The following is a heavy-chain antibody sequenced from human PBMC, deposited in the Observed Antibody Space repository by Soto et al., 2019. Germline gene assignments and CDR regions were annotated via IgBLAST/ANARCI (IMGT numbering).Heavy chain of an antibody. J-gene: IGHJ6*02. V-gene: IGHV5-51*01. D-gene: IGHD6-6*01. CDR2: IYPGDSDT. Sequence: GESLKISCKGSGYSFTSYWIGWVRQMPGKGLEWMGIIYPGDSDTRYSPSFQGQVTISADKSISTAYLQWSSLKASDTAMYYCARYTGSSPRDYYYGMDVWGQGTTVTVSS. CDR1: GYSFTSYW. CDR3: ARYTGSSPRDYYYGMDV.